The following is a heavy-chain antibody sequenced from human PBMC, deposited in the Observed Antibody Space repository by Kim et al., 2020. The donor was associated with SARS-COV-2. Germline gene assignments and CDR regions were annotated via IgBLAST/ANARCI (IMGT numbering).Heavy chain of an antibody. J-gene: IGHJ4*02. CDR3: ARARYCSGDGCYSLGWPIDY. D-gene: IGHD2-15*01. Sequence: ASVKVSCKASGYTFTTYAIHWVRQAPGQRLEWMGWINTGNGNTKYSQKFQGRVTITRDTSASTAYMELSSLRSEDTAVYYCARARYCSGDGCYSLGWPIDYWGQGTLVTVSS. CDR1: GYTFTTYA. CDR2: INTGNGNT. V-gene: IGHV1-3*04.